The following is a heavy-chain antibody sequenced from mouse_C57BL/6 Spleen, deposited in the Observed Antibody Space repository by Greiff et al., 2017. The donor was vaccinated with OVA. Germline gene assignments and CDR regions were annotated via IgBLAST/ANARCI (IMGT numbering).Heavy chain of an antibody. V-gene: IGHV5-12*01. J-gene: IGHJ2*01. CDR3: ARHGIYDGTRYFDY. CDR2: ISNGGGST. Sequence: EVQRVESGGGLVQPGGSLKLSCAASGFTFSDYYMYWVRQTPEKRLEWVAYISNGGGSTYYPDTVKGRFTISRDNAKNTLYLQMSRLKSEDTAMYYCARHGIYDGTRYFDYWGQGTTLTVSS. D-gene: IGHD2-3*01. CDR1: GFTFSDYY.